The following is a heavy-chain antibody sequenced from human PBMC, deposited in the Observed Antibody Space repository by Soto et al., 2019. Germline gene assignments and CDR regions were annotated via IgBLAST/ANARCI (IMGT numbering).Heavy chain of an antibody. CDR1: GLTFTDYW. J-gene: IGHJ4*02. D-gene: IGHD1-26*01. CDR3: ASDRFRGTYYLRGVTYFFEE. Sequence: QPGGSLRLSCVTCGLTFTDYWMSWVRQAPGKGLEWVANIKQDESEKNYLDSVKGRFTISRDNAKNSLYLQMNSLRAEDTAVYYCASDRFRGTYYLRGVTYFFEEWGQGAPVTVSS. V-gene: IGHV3-7*03. CDR2: IKQDESEK.